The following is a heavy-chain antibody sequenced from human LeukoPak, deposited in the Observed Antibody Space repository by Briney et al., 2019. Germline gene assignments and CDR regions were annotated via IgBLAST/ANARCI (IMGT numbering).Heavy chain of an antibody. CDR3: AGAFG. D-gene: IGHD3-16*01. CDR2: IKQDGSGK. Sequence: PGGSLRLSCVASEFAFSNCWMSWVRQAPGRGLEWVANIKQDGSGKYYVDSVKGRFTISRDNAKNSQYLQMNSLRAEDTAVYYCAGAFGWGQGTMVTVSS. J-gene: IGHJ3*01. CDR1: EFAFSNCW. V-gene: IGHV3-7*02.